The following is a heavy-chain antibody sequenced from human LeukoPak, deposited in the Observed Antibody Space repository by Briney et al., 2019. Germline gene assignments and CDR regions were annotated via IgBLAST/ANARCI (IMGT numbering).Heavy chain of an antibody. J-gene: IGHJ4*02. V-gene: IGHV1-58*02. CDR3: ARDPTLFDYGDYGEGFDY. CDR1: GFTFTSSA. D-gene: IGHD4-17*01. Sequence: GASVKVSCKASGFTFTSSAMQWVRQARGQRLEWIGWIVVGSGNTNYAQKFQERVTITRDMSTSTAYMELSSLRSEDTAVYYCARDPTLFDYGDYGEGFDYWGRGTLVTVSS. CDR2: IVVGSGNT.